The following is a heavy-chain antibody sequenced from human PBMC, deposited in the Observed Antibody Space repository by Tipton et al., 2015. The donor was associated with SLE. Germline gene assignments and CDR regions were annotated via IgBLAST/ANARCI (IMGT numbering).Heavy chain of an antibody. CDR3: ARHFGRSIEFDY. CDR2: VYQSGTT. J-gene: IGHJ4*02. V-gene: IGHV4-59*01. CDR1: GDSISSFH. D-gene: IGHD3/OR15-3a*01. Sequence: TLSLTCTVSGDSISSFHWSWIRQPPGKGLEWLGDVYQSGTTNSNPSLKSRVTISVDTSKNQFSLKVSSVTAADTAVYYCARHFGRSIEFDYWGQGTLVTVSS.